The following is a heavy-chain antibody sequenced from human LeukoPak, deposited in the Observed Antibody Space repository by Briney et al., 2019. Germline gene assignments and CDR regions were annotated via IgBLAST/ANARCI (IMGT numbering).Heavy chain of an antibody. V-gene: IGHV1-8*01. CDR1: GYTFTSYD. Sequence: ASVKVSCKASGYTFTSYDINWVRQAPGQGLEWMGWMNPNSGNTGYAQNFQGRVTMTRNTSISTAYMELSSLRSEDTAVYYCARDWNYAINYWGQGTLVTVSS. J-gene: IGHJ4*02. D-gene: IGHD1-7*01. CDR2: MNPNSGNT. CDR3: ARDWNYAINY.